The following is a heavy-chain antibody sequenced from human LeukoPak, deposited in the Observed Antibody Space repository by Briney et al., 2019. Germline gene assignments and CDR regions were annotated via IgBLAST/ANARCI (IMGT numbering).Heavy chain of an antibody. J-gene: IGHJ5*02. D-gene: IGHD5-18*01. V-gene: IGHV4-34*01. CDR1: GASFTGYY. CDR2: MNQRGSM. Sequence: SETLSLTCDVYGASFTGYYWSWIRQSPGKGLEWIGEMNQRGSMNYNPSLKSRVTISVDRSKNQFSLKLSSVTAADTAVYYCARRPGFYSYGINWFDPWGQGTLVTVSS. CDR3: ARRPGFYSYGINWFDP.